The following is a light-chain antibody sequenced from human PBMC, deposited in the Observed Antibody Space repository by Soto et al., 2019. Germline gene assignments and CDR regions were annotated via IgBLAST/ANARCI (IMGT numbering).Light chain of an antibody. V-gene: IGKV1-5*03. Sequence: DIQMTQSPSTLSASVGDRVTITCRASQSISNWLAWYQQKPGKAPKRLIYKASRLESGVPSRFSGSGSGTEFTLTSSSLQPEDFANYYCQQYNSYSCTFGQGTKRESK. CDR3: QQYNSYSCT. CDR2: KAS. J-gene: IGKJ2*02. CDR1: QSISNW.